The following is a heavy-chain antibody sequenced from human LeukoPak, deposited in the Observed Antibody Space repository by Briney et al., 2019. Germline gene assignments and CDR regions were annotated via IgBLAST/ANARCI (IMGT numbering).Heavy chain of an antibody. Sequence: GGSLRLSCAAPRFTFSTYWMSWVRQAPGKGLEWVANINQAGSEKYYVDSVKGRFTISRDNAKNLLYLQMNSLRAEDTAVYYCARDVGDFWGQGTLVTVSS. CDR3: ARDVGDF. CDR1: RFTFSTYW. D-gene: IGHD2-15*01. V-gene: IGHV3-7*01. CDR2: INQAGSEK. J-gene: IGHJ4*02.